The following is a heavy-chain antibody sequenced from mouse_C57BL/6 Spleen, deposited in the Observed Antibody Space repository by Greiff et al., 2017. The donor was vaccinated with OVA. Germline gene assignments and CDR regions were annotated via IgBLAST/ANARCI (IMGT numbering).Heavy chain of an antibody. J-gene: IGHJ4*01. V-gene: IGHV1-52*01. D-gene: IGHD2-2*01. CDR1: GYTFTSYW. CDR2: IDPSDSET. CDR3: ARSGGYDPYYAMDY. Sequence: QVQLQQPGAELVRPGSSVKLSCKASGYTFTSYWMHWVKQRPIQGLEWIGNIDPSDSETHYNQKFKDKATLTVDKSSSTAYMQLSILTSEDSAVYYCARSGGYDPYYAMDYWGQGTSVTVSS.